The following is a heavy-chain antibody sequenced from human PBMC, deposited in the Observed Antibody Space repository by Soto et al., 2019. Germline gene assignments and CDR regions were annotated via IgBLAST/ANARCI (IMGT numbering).Heavy chain of an antibody. Sequence: GGSLRLSCAASGFPFSSYAMSWDRHAPDKGLEWVSAIGFRGDSTYYADSVKGRFTISRDNSKNTLYLQVNSLRAEDTAVYYCARKFSSSSFYFDYWGQGTLVTVSS. D-gene: IGHD6-6*01. J-gene: IGHJ4*02. CDR3: ARKFSSSSFYFDY. V-gene: IGHV3-23*01. CDR1: GFPFSSYA. CDR2: IGFRGDST.